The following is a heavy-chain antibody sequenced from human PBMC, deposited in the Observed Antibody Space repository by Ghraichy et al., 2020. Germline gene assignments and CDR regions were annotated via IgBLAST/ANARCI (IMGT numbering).Heavy chain of an antibody. D-gene: IGHD3-3*01. V-gene: IGHV1-18*01. CDR3: ARDRPTIFGVETFDP. Sequence: ASVKVSCKASGYTFTSYGISWVRQAPGQGLEWMGWISAYNGNTNYAQKLQGRVTMTTDTSTSTAYMELRSLRSDDTAVYYCARDRPTIFGVETFDPWGQGTLVTVSS. CDR1: GYTFTSYG. J-gene: IGHJ5*02. CDR2: ISAYNGNT.